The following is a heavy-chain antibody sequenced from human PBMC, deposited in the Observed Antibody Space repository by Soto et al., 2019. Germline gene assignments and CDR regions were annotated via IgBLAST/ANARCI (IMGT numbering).Heavy chain of an antibody. J-gene: IGHJ3*01. CDR1: GFTFSSYA. CDR2: ISYHGTNI. Sequence: QVQLVESGGGVVQPGRSLRLSCAVSGFTFSSYAIHWVRQAPGKGLEWVAVISYHGTNIYYADAVKGRFTISRDNSKNTVDLQMNRVRAEDTAVYYFAKDYQWELQRGGDGFDFWGQGTMVTVSS. CDR3: AKDYQWELQRGGDGFDF. V-gene: IGHV3-30*18. D-gene: IGHD1-26*01.